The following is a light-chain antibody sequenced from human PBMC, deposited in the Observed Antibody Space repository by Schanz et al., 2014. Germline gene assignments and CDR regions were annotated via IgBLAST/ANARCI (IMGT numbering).Light chain of an antibody. CDR1: QSVRSS. CDR2: GAS. CDR3: QQYDNWPPWT. J-gene: IGKJ1*01. V-gene: IGKV3-15*01. Sequence: EIVMTQSPATLSVSPGERATLSCRASQSVRSSLAWYQQKPGQAPRLLIYGASTRATGIPARFSGSGSGTEFTLTISGLQSEDFAIYYCQQYDNWPPWTFGQGTNVDI.